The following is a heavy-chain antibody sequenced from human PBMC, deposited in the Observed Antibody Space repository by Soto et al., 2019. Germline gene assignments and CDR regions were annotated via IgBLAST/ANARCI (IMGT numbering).Heavy chain of an antibody. CDR1: GFTFSSYS. V-gene: IGHV3-21*01. J-gene: IGHJ6*02. CDR2: ISSSSSYI. Sequence: GGSLRLSCAASGFTFSSYSMNWVRQAPGKGLEWVSSISSSSSYIYYADSVKGRFTISRDNAKNSLYLQMNSLRAEDTAVYYCARDRGIAVAGTGVSYYGMDVWGQGTTVTVSS. D-gene: IGHD6-19*01. CDR3: ARDRGIAVAGTGVSYYGMDV.